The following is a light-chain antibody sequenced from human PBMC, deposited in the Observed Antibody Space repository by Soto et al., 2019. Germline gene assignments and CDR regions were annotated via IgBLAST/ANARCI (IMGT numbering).Light chain of an antibody. V-gene: IGLV1-40*01. CDR1: RSYD. J-gene: IGLJ2*01. Sequence: QSVLTQPPSVSGAPGQTVTIPCTGSRSYDVHWYQRLPGAAPKLLIYGNTNRPSGVPDRFSGSKSGTSASLAITGLHVDDEGDYYCQSFDKSLSGPVFGGGTQLTVL. CDR2: GNT. CDR3: QSFDKSLSGPV.